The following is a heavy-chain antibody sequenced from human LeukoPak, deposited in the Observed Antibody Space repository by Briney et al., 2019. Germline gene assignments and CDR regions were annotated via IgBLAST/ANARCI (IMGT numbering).Heavy chain of an antibody. CDR3: AKDDSSGYNDY. V-gene: IGHV3-23*01. Sequence: XMSWVRXAXGKGLELFSAISGTRLSTYYPDSVKCRFTISRDNSNNTLYLQMNSLRAEDTAVYYCAKDDSSGYNDYWGQGTLVTVSS. CDR2: ISGTRLST. D-gene: IGHD3-22*01. CDR1: X. J-gene: IGHJ4*02.